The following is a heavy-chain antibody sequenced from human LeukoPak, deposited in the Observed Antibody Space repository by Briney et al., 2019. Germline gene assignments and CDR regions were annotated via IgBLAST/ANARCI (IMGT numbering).Heavy chain of an antibody. CDR3: ARRVGYYYDSSGYLDY. V-gene: IGHV3-7*01. Sequence: GGPLRLSCAASGFTFSSYWMSWVRQAPGKGLEWVANIKQDGSEKYYVDSVKGRFTTSRDNAKNSLYLQMNSLRAEDTAVYYCARRVGYYYDSSGYLDYWGQGTLVTVSS. CDR1: GFTFSSYW. J-gene: IGHJ4*02. D-gene: IGHD3-22*01. CDR2: IKQDGSEK.